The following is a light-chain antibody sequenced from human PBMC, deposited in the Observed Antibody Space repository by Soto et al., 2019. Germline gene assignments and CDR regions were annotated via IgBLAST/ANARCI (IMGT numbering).Light chain of an antibody. CDR1: QSISSY. J-gene: IGKJ5*01. Sequence: DIQMTPSPSSLSASVGDRVTITCRASQSISSYLNWYQQKPGQAPKLLIYAASSLQSGVPSRFSGSGSGTDFTLTISSLQPEDFATYYCQQSYSTITFGQGTRLEIK. V-gene: IGKV1-39*01. CDR2: AAS. CDR3: QQSYSTIT.